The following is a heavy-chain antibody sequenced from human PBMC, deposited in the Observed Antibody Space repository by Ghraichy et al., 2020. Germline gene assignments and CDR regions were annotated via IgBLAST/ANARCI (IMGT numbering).Heavy chain of an antibody. J-gene: IGHJ4*02. Sequence: GGSLRLACAASGFTFSSYWMHWVRQAPGKGLVWVSGIDSDGSDIKYADSVRGRFIISRDNAKNTLYLQLNSLRADDTAVYYCARDPSAWEVPIDYWGQGALVTISS. CDR1: GFTFSSYW. CDR3: ARDPSAWEVPIDY. V-gene: IGHV3-74*03. CDR2: IDSDGSDI. D-gene: IGHD1-26*01.